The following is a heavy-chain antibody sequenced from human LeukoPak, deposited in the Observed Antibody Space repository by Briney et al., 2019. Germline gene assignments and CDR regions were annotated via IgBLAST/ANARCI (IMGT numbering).Heavy chain of an antibody. V-gene: IGHV4-34*01. CDR1: GGSFSGYY. D-gene: IGHD2-2*01. Sequence: KPSETLSLTCAVYGGSFSGYYWSWIRQPPGKGLEWIGEINHSGSTNYNPSLKSRVTISVDTSKNQFSLKLSSVTAADTAVYYCASPGVVPAAMDSYGMDAWGQGTAVTVSS. CDR3: ASPGVVPAAMDSYGMDA. CDR2: INHSGST. J-gene: IGHJ6*02.